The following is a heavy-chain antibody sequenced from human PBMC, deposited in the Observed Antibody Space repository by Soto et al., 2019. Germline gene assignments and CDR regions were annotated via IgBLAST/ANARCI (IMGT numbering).Heavy chain of an antibody. Sequence: QVQLQESGPGLVKPSQTLSLTCTVSGGSISSGNYYWSWIRQPPGKGLEWIGFMSYSGSTSYNASLKSPVTISVDTSKSQFSLNLSLVTAADTAVYYCATMGTPATGLYYFDNWGQGTRVTVSS. J-gene: IGHJ4*02. D-gene: IGHD1-7*01. CDR2: MSYSGST. V-gene: IGHV4-30-4*01. CDR3: ATMGTPATGLYYFDN. CDR1: GGSISSGNYY.